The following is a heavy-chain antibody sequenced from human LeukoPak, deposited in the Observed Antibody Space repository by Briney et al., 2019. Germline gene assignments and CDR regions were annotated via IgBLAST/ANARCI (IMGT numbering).Heavy chain of an antibody. J-gene: IGHJ2*01. Sequence: PGGSLRLSCAASGFTFDDYAMHWVRHAPGKGLEWVSGINWSSGSIGYADSVKGRFTISRDNAKNSLYLQMNGLRLEDMALYYCAKSSSPMVVVVISGSYFDLWGRGTLVTVSS. CDR3: AKSSSPMVVVVISGSYFDL. V-gene: IGHV3-9*03. CDR2: INWSSGSI. D-gene: IGHD3-22*01. CDR1: GFTFDDYA.